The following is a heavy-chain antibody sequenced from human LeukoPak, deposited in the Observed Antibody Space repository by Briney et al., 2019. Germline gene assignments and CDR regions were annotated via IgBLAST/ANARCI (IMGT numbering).Heavy chain of an antibody. CDR2: IWYDGSNK. CDR1: GFTFSSYG. CDR3: ASLWNYDAFDI. V-gene: IGHV3-33*01. J-gene: IGHJ3*02. D-gene: IGHD1-7*01. Sequence: GGSLRLSCAASGFTFSSYGMHWVRQAPGKGLEWVAVIWYDGSNKYYADSVKGRFTISRDNSKNTLYLQMNSLRAEDTAAYYCASLWNYDAFDIWGQGTMVTVSS.